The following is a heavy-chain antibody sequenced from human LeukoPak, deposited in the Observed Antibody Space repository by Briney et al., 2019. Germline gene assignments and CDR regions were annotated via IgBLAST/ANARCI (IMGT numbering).Heavy chain of an antibody. Sequence: ASVKVSCKASGYIFTKYVVHWVRQAPGHRPEWMGWIKAGNGDTKYSQNFQDRLTITRYTSASTVYMELSSLTSEDTALYYCARDDCGDTCYPGGYWGQGTLVTVSS. CDR1: GYIFTKYV. CDR3: ARDDCGDTCYPGGY. CDR2: IKAGNGDT. V-gene: IGHV1-3*01. D-gene: IGHD2-21*01. J-gene: IGHJ4*02.